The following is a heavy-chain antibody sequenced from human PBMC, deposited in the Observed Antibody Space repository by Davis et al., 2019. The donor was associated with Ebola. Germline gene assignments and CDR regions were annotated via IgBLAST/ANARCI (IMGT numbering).Heavy chain of an antibody. D-gene: IGHD3-3*01. V-gene: IGHV3-11*06. CDR3: ARDAGAYYDFWSGYSQGGWFDP. J-gene: IGHJ5*02. Sequence: GRFTVSRDNAKNTLYLQMNSLRDEDTAVYYCARDAGAYYDFWSGYSQGGWFDPWGQGTLVTVSS.